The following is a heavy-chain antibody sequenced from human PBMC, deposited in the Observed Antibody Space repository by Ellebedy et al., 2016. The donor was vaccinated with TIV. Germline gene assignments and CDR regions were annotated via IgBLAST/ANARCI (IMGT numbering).Heavy chain of an antibody. V-gene: IGHV3-30*18. CDR3: AKGRGGSYYSSIDY. D-gene: IGHD1-26*01. J-gene: IGHJ4*02. CDR2: ISYDGSNK. CDR1: GFTFSSYG. Sequence: PGGSLRLSCAASGFTFSSYGMHWVRQAPGKGLEWVAVISYDGSNKYYADSVKCRFTISRDNSKNTLYLQMNSLRAEETAVYYCAKGRGGSYYSSIDYWGQGTLVTVSS.